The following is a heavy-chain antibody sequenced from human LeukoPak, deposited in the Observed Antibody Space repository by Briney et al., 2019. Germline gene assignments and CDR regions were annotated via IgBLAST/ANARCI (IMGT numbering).Heavy chain of an antibody. CDR1: AYKFANYW. V-gene: IGHV5-51*01. CDR3: ARLSGSYPGSPFDY. D-gene: IGHD1-26*01. J-gene: IGHJ4*02. Sequence: GESLKISCKGSAYKFANYWIGWARPLPGKGLEWMGSIYPVYSDTRYRPSFEGQVTISADKSISTAYLQGSSLKASDSALYYCARLSGSYPGSPFDYWGQGTLVTVSS. CDR2: IYPVYSDT.